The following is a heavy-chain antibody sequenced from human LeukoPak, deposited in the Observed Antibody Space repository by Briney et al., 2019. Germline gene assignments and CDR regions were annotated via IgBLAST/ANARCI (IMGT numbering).Heavy chain of an antibody. J-gene: IGHJ4*02. CDR1: GFTFSSHW. V-gene: IGHV3-7*01. D-gene: IGHD2-21*01. Sequence: GGSLRLSCAASGFTFSSHWMSWVRQAPGKGLEWAANIKQDGSEKYYVDSVKGRFSISRDNAKNSLYLQMNSLRVEDTAVYYCARDYSLNYWGQGTLVTVSS. CDR2: IKQDGSEK. CDR3: ARDYSLNY.